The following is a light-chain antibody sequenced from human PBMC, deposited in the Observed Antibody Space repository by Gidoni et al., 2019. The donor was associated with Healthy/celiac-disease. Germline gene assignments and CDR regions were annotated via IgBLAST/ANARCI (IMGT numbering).Light chain of an antibody. V-gene: IGLV2-14*01. Sequence: QSALPQPASVSGSPGPSITISCTGTSSDVGGYNYVSWYQQHPGKAPKLMIYEVSNRPSGVPDRFSGSKSGNTASLTISGLQAEDEADYYCSSYTSSSTYVFGTGTKVTVL. CDR2: EVS. CDR3: SSYTSSSTYV. J-gene: IGLJ1*01. CDR1: SSDVGGYNY.